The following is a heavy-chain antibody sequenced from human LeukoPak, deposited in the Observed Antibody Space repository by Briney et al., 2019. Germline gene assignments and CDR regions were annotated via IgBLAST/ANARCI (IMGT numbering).Heavy chain of an antibody. CDR3: ARDVEYSNIYFYYYIDV. J-gene: IGHJ6*03. D-gene: IGHD6-6*01. Sequence: GGSLRLSCAASGFTFDDHDMSWVRQVPGKGLEWVSAINWNGASTGYADSVKGRFTISRDNAKHSLYLQMNSLSAEDTALYFCARDVEYSNIYFYYYIDVWGKGTAVTVSS. CDR1: GFTFDDHD. CDR2: INWNGAST. V-gene: IGHV3-20*04.